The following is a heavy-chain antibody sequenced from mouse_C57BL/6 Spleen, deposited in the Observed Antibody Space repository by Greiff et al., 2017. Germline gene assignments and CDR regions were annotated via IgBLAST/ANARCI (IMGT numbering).Heavy chain of an antibody. D-gene: IGHD4-1*01. J-gene: IGHJ2*01. V-gene: IGHV5-9*01. CDR3: ARQSDLGSYFDY. CDR2: ISGGGGNT. CDR1: GFTFSSYT. Sequence: EVKVVESGGGLVKPGGSLKLSCAASGFTFSSYTMSWVRQTPEKRLEWVATISGGGGNTYYPDSVKGRFTISRDNATNTLYLQMSSLRSEDTALYYCARQSDLGSYFDYWGQGTTLTVSS.